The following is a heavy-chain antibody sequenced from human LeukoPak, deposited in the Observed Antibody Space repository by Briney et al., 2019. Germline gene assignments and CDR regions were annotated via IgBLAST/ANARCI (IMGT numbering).Heavy chain of an antibody. Sequence: GGSLRLSCTASDFSFSNYWMTWLRQAPGKGLEGVANIRGDESRKYYLDSVTGRFTISRDNAKNSLYLQMNSLRAEDTAVYYCARDANYHVNGDYYDAFDIWGQGTMVTVSS. J-gene: IGHJ3*02. CDR2: IRGDESRK. CDR3: ARDANYHVNGDYYDAFDI. V-gene: IGHV3-7*01. D-gene: IGHD2-21*01. CDR1: DFSFSNYW.